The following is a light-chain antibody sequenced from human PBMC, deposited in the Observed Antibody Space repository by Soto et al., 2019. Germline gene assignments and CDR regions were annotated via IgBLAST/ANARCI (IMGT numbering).Light chain of an antibody. V-gene: IGKV3-15*01. CDR1: QSVGNK. CDR3: QQYYDCPPHT. Sequence: EVMMKQSPATLSVSPCERVTLSCSASQSVGNKLAWYQQKPARDARILIYCASTRATGIAPRFSGSGSGREFFLPIISLLSADFVVFYCQQYYDCPPHTSGQGTKVDIK. J-gene: IGKJ2*01. CDR2: CAS.